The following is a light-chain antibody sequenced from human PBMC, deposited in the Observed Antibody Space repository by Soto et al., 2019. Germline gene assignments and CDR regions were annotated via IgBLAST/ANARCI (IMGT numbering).Light chain of an antibody. J-gene: IGKJ2*01. V-gene: IGKV3-11*01. CDR1: QSVPSY. CDR2: DIS. CDR3: QQRNAWPRNT. Sequence: EIVLTQFPATLSLSPGDRATLSCRASQSVPSYLAWYQQKPGQAPRLLVYDISNRATVIPARFTGSGSGTDFTLTISSLEPEDSAVYYCQQRNAWPRNTFGQGTKLEI.